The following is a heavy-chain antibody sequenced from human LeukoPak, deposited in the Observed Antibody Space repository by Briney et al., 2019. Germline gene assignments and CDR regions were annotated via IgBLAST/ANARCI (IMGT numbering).Heavy chain of an antibody. CDR3: ARDLGELSAWLGTWFDP. V-gene: IGHV3-9*01. D-gene: IGHD3-10*01. CDR2: ISWNSGSI. CDR1: GFTFDDYA. J-gene: IGHJ5*02. Sequence: PGGSLRLSCAASGFTFDDYAMHWVRQAPGKGLEWVSGISWNSGSIGYADSVKGRFTISRDNAKNSLYLQMNSLRAEDTAVYYCARDLGELSAWLGTWFDPWGQGTLVTVSS.